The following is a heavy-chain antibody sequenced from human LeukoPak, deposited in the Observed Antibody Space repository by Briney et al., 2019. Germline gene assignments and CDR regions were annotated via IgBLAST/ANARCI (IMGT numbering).Heavy chain of an antibody. V-gene: IGHV3-30*02. J-gene: IGHJ4*02. Sequence: PGGSLRLSCAASGFTFSSYGMHWVRQAPGKGLEWVAFIRYDGSNNYYADSVKGRFTISRDYSKNTVHLQMNSLRTEDTAVYSCAKDQWLVLDYWGQGTLVTVSS. CDR1: GFTFSSYG. CDR2: IRYDGSNN. D-gene: IGHD6-19*01. CDR3: AKDQWLVLDY.